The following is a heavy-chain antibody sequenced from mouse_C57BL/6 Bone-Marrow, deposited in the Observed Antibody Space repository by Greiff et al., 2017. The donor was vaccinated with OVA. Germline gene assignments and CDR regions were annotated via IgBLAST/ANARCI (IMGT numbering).Heavy chain of an antibody. CDR3: SRRAQAPTYAMDY. Sequence: QVQLQQSGAELAKPGASVKLSCKASGYTFTSYWMHWVKQRPGQGLEWIGYINPSSGYTKYNQKFKDKATLTADKSSSTAYMQLSSLTYEDSAVYYCSRRAQAPTYAMDYWGQGTSVTVSS. CDR1: GYTFTSYW. J-gene: IGHJ4*01. V-gene: IGHV1-7*01. CDR2: INPSSGYT. D-gene: IGHD3-2*02.